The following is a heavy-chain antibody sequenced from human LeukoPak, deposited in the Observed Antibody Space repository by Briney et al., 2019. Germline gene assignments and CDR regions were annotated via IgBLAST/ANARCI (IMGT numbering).Heavy chain of an antibody. CDR1: GGSISSYY. V-gene: IGHV4-59*01. Sequence: PSETLSLTCTVSGGSISSYYWSWIRQPPGKGLEWIGYIYYSGNTNYNPSLKSRVTISVDTSKNQFSLKLSSVTAADTAVYYCARITPGNWFDPWGQGTLVTVSS. CDR2: IYYSGNT. CDR3: ARITPGNWFDP. D-gene: IGHD1-14*01. J-gene: IGHJ5*02.